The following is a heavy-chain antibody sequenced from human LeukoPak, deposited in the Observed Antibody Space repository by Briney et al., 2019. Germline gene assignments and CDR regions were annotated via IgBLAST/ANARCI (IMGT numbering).Heavy chain of an antibody. J-gene: IGHJ5*02. Sequence: SETLSLTCTVSGGSISSYYWSWTRQPPGKGLEWIGYIYYSGSTNYNPSLKSRVTISVDTSKNQFSLKLSSVTAADTAVYYCAGDLIGSYPPGRWFDPWGQGTLVTVSS. CDR3: AGDLIGSYPPGRWFDP. CDR1: GGSISSYY. D-gene: IGHD1-26*01. V-gene: IGHV4-59*01. CDR2: IYYSGST.